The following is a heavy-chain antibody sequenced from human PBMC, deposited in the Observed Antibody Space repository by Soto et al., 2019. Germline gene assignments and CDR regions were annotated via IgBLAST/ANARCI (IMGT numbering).Heavy chain of an antibody. J-gene: IGHJ4*02. CDR3: ARIRKAAAGFDY. V-gene: IGHV2-26*01. CDR1: GFSLSNARMG. CDR2: IFSNDEK. D-gene: IGHD6-13*01. Sequence: SGPTLVNPTETLTLTCTVSGFSLSNARMGVSWIRQPPGKALEWLAHIFSNDEKSYSTSLKSRLTISKDTSKNQVVLTMTNMDPVDTATYYCARIRKAAAGFDYWGQGTLVTVSS.